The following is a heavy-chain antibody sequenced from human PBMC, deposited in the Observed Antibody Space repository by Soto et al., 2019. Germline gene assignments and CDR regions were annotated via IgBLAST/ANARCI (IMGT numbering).Heavy chain of an antibody. CDR3: RPTRLDVIAARPLPYYYYGMDV. Sequence: PGGSLRLSCTASGFTFGDYAMSWFRQAPGKGLEWVGFIRSKAYGGTTEYAASVKGRFTISRDDSKSIAYLQMNSLKTEDTAVYYCRPTRLDVIAARPLPYYYYGMDVWGQGTTVTVSS. J-gene: IGHJ6*02. D-gene: IGHD6-6*01. CDR1: GFTFGDYA. V-gene: IGHV3-49*03. CDR2: IRSKAYGGTT.